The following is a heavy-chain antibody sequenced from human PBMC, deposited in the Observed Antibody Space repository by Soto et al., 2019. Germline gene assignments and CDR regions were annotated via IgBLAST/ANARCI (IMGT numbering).Heavy chain of an antibody. J-gene: IGHJ3*02. V-gene: IGHV1-2*04. D-gene: IGHD2-15*01. CDR2: INPKSGGT. CDR1: GYSFTDYH. CDR3: HVVVVAAMGRVAFDI. Sequence: ASVKVSCKASGYSFTDYHIHWVRQAPGQGLEWLGRINPKSGGTSTAQKFQGWVTMTRDRSMSTVYMELSSLRSEDTAVYYCHVVVVAAMGRVAFDIWGQGTMVTVSS.